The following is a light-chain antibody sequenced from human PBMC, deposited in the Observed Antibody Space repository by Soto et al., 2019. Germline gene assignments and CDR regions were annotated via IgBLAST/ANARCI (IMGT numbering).Light chain of an antibody. CDR3: QQLHSYPFT. V-gene: IGKV1-9*01. CDR1: QGISSY. J-gene: IGKJ3*01. CDR2: EVS. Sequence: DIQLTQSPSFLSASVGDRVTITSRASQGISSYLAWYQQKPGKAPKLLIYEVSTLQRGVPSRFSGSGSGTEFTLTISSLQPEDFASYYCQQLHSYPFTFGPGTKVDIK.